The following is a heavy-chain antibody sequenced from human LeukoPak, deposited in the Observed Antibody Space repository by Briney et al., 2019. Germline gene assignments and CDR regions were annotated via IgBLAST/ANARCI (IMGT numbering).Heavy chain of an antibody. D-gene: IGHD4-11*01. J-gene: IGHJ4*02. V-gene: IGHV1-2*02. CDR1: GYTFTGYY. Sequence: GASVKVSCKASGYTFTGYYMHWVRQAPGQGVEGMGWINPNSGGTNYAQKFQGRVTMTRDTAISTAYMELSRLRSDHTAVYYCARVYSNYAGVYPFAYWGQGTLVTVSS. CDR3: ARVYSNYAGVYPFAY. CDR2: INPNSGGT.